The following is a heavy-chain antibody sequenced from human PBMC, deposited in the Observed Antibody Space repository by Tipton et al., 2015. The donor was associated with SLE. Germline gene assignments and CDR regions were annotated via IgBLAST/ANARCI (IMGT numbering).Heavy chain of an antibody. J-gene: IGHJ4*02. D-gene: IGHD3-3*01. CDR1: GGSFSTGYDY. CDR3: ARGNTIFGVGY. Sequence: TLSLTCTVSGGSFSTGYDYWSWTRQPPGKGLEWIGYMSYSGNTYYNPSLKSRVSISIDTAKNQLSLKLSSVTAADTAVYYCARGNTIFGVGYWGQGTLVTVSS. CDR2: MSYSGNT. V-gene: IGHV4-30-4*02.